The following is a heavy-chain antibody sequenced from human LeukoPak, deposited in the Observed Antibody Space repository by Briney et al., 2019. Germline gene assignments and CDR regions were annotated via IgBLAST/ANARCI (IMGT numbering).Heavy chain of an antibody. Sequence: GESLKISFKGSGYRFTSYWIGWVRQMPGRGLEWMGIIYPGDSDTRYSPSFQGQVTISADKSIRTAYLQWSSLKASDTAMYYCARRRVAGTVTNLDYWGQGTLVTVSS. CDR3: ARRRVAGTVTNLDY. CDR1: GYRFTSYW. V-gene: IGHV5-51*01. CDR2: IYPGDSDT. J-gene: IGHJ4*02. D-gene: IGHD6-13*01.